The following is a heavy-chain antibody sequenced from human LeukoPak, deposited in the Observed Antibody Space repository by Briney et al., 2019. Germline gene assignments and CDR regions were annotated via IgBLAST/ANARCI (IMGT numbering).Heavy chain of an antibody. CDR1: GGSISSYY. D-gene: IGHD3-9*01. J-gene: IGHJ5*02. Sequence: PSETLSLTCTVSGGSISSYYWSWIRQPAGKGLEWIGHIYNSGSTNYNPSLKGRVTMSVATSKNQFSLHLTSVTAADTAVYYCAGNRDISFGWPWGQGTLVTVSS. CDR3: AGNRDISFGWP. V-gene: IGHV4-4*07. CDR2: IYNSGST.